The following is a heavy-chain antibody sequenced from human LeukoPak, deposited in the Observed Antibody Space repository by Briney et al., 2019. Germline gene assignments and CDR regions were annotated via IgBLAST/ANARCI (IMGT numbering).Heavy chain of an antibody. CDR1: GYSFTSYW. CDR3: PRRRGGVVVATTDFDY. J-gene: IGHJ4*02. V-gene: IGHV5-51*01. CDR2: IYPGDSDT. D-gene: IGHD5-12*01. Sequence: GESLKISCKGSGYSFTSYWIGGGRQMPGKGLEWMGIIYPGDSDTRYSPSFQGHATISADNSISTAYLQRSRLTASDTAMYYCPRRRGGVVVATTDFDYWGQGTLVTVSS.